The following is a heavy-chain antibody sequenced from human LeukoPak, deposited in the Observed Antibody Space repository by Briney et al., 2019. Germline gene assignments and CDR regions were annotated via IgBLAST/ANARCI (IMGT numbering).Heavy chain of an antibody. V-gene: IGHV4-30-4*01. Sequence: SQTLSLTCIVSGGSISSGDYYWSWIRQPPGKGLEWIGYVYYSGSTFYNPSLKSRITISVDTSKQRFSLKLSSVTAGDTAVYYCARVRRGTMVRGVSGWFDPWGQGTLVTVSS. CDR3: ARVRRGTMVRGVSGWFDP. J-gene: IGHJ5*02. D-gene: IGHD3-10*01. CDR2: VYYSGST. CDR1: GGSISSGDYY.